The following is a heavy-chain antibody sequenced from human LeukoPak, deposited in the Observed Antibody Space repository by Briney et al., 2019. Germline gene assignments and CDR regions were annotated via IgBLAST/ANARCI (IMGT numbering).Heavy chain of an antibody. J-gene: IGHJ5*02. CDR2: IGYDGNNK. Sequence: GGSLRLSCAASGFSFSSFGLHWVRQAPGKGLEWVAFIGYDGNNKYFADSVKGRFTISRDNSKNTVYLQMNSLRPEDTAVYHCAKDTGDYYDTSGNYYAGWFDPWGQGTLVTVSS. D-gene: IGHD3-22*01. CDR1: GFSFSSFG. CDR3: AKDTGDYYDTSGNYYAGWFDP. V-gene: IGHV3-30*02.